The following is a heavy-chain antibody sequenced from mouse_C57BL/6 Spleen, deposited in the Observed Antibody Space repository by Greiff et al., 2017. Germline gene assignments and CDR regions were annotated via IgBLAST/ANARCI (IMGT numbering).Heavy chain of an antibody. CDR3: ARNRGNDGYYYAMDY. J-gene: IGHJ4*01. V-gene: IGHV2-9-1*01. D-gene: IGHD2-3*01. CDR1: GFSLTSYA. Sequence: QVQLKESGPGLVAPSQSLSITCTVSGFSLTSYAISWVRQPPGKGLEWLGVIWTGGGTNYDSALKSRLSISKDNSKSQVFLKMNSLQTDDTARYYCARNRGNDGYYYAMDYWGQGTSVTVSS. CDR2: IWTGGGT.